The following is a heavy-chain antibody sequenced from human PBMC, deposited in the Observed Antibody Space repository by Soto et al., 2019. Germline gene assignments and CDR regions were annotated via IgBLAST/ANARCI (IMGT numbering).Heavy chain of an antibody. Sequence: QVQLVQSGAEVKKPGASVKVSCKASGYTFTSYSIFWVRQAPGQGLEWMGWISTYHGNTNYAQKLQGRVTMTTDKSTSTANMTLNSLRSDDTAVYYGARTLTPTTVTTGLFYWGQGTLVTVSS. CDR3: ARTLTPTTVTTGLFY. V-gene: IGHV1-18*01. J-gene: IGHJ4*02. D-gene: IGHD4-17*01. CDR2: ISTYHGNT. CDR1: GYTFTSYS.